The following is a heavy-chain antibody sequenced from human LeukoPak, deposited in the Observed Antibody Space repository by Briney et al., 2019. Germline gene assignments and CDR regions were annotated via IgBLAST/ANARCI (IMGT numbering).Heavy chain of an antibody. Sequence: SETLSLTCTVSGGSISSSSYYWGWIRQPPGKGLEWIGYIYYSGSSNYNPSLKSRVTMSVDTSKNHFSLKLSSVTAADTAVYYCASSFRGQLGYFDYWGQGTLVTVSS. J-gene: IGHJ4*02. CDR2: IYYSGSS. V-gene: IGHV4-61*03. CDR1: GGSISSSSYY. CDR3: ASSFRGQLGYFDY. D-gene: IGHD1-1*01.